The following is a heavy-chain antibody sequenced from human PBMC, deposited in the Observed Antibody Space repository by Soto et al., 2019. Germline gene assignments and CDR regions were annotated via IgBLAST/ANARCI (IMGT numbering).Heavy chain of an antibody. Sequence: EVQLLESGGGLVQPGGSLRLSCAASGFTVSSYAMSWVRQAPGKGLGWVSVISGSGSTYSADSVKGWFTISRDSSKNTVYLQMNSLRAEDTAVYYCAKALRFTFTTGYYMDVWVIGTTVTVSS. D-gene: IGHD3-16*01. CDR1: GFTVSSYA. CDR2: ISGSGST. V-gene: IGHV3-23*01. CDR3: AKALRFTFTTGYYMDV. J-gene: IGHJ6*03.